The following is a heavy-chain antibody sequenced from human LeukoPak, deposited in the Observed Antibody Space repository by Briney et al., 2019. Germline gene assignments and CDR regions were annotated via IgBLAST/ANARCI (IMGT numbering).Heavy chain of an antibody. J-gene: IGHJ4*02. V-gene: IGHV4-34*01. CDR2: INHSGST. D-gene: IGHD6-19*01. CDR3: ARDTSSGWYYFDY. Sequence: PSETLSLTCAVDGGSFSGYYWSWIRQPPGKGLEWIGEINHSGSTNYNPSLKSRVTMSVDTSKNQFSLKLSSVTAADTAVYYCARDTSSGWYYFDYWGQGTPVTVSS. CDR1: GGSFSGYY.